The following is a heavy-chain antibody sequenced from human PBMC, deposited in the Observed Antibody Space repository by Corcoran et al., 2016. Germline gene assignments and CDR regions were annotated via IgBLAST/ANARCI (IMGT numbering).Heavy chain of an antibody. CDR2: IYYSGST. J-gene: IGHJ1*01. Sequence: QLQLQESGPGLVKPSETLSLTCTVSGGSISSSSYYWGWIRQPPGKGLEWIGSIYYSGSTYYNPSLKSRVTISVETSKNQFSLKLSSVTAADTAVYYCARASYDYVWGSYRQTAEYFQHWGQGTLFTVSS. V-gene: IGHV4-39*07. CDR1: GGSISSSSYY. D-gene: IGHD3-16*02. CDR3: ARASYDYVWGSYRQTAEYFQH.